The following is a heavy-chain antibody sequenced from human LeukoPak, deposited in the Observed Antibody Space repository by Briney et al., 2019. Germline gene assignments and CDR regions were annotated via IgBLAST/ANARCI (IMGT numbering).Heavy chain of an antibody. CDR1: GVTFSTYG. CDR2: ISYDGSNK. CDR3: ARHVAFGDGSNYFDY. D-gene: IGHD5-24*01. Sequence: PGGALRLSCAASGVTFSTYGMTWVRQAPGKGLEWVAVISYDGSNKYYAASVKGRFTISRDYSKNTLYLQMNSLRAEDTAVYYCARHVAFGDGSNYFDYWGQGTLVAASS. J-gene: IGHJ4*02. V-gene: IGHV3-30*03.